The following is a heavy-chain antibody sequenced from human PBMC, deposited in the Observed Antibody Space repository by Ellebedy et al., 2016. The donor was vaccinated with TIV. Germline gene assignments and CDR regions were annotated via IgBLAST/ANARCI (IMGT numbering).Heavy chain of an antibody. CDR1: GGSISSSSYY. D-gene: IGHD2-2*01. J-gene: IGHJ6*02. Sequence: SETLSLXXTVSGGSISSSSYYWGWIRQPPGKGLEWIGYIYYSGSTNYNPSLKSRVTISVDTSKNQFSLKLSSVTAADTAVYYCARDQRVVGVPAAATPTHYYGMDVWGQGTTVTVSS. CDR3: ARDQRVVGVPAAATPTHYYGMDV. CDR2: IYYSGST. V-gene: IGHV4-61*01.